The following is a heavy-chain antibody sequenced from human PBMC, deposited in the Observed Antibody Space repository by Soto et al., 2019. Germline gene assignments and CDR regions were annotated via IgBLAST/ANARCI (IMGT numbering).Heavy chain of an antibody. CDR3: ARSLEGTTVTNWFDP. CDR2: ITPVFGTA. CDR1: ADTFNSYS. V-gene: IGHV1-69*01. Sequence: QVQLVQSGAEVKKPGSSVKVSCKASADTFNSYSLSWLRQATGQRREWMGGITPVFGTADYAQSFEDRLTITADDSTSTVYMELSSLRSDDTAVYYCARSLEGTTVTNWFDPLGQGALVTVSS. D-gene: IGHD4-17*01. J-gene: IGHJ5*02.